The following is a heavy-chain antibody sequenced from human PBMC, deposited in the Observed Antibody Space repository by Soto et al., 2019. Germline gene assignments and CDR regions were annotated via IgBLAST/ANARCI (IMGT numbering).Heavy chain of an antibody. CDR2: INHSGST. D-gene: IGHD5-18*01. J-gene: IGHJ6*02. V-gene: IGHV4-34*01. Sequence: SETLSLTCAVYGGSFSGYYWSWIRQPPGKGLEWIGEINHSGSTNYNPSLKSRVTISVDTSKNQFSLKLSSVTAADTAVYYCARGKPNLRVSEHYIQRWLQPYYYYYGMDVWGQGTTVTVSS. CDR1: GGSFSGYY. CDR3: ARGKPNLRVSEHYIQRWLQPYYYYYGMDV.